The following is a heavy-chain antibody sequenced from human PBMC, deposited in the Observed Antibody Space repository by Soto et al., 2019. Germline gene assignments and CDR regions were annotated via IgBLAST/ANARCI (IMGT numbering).Heavy chain of an antibody. J-gene: IGHJ4*02. CDR1: GGTFSIYG. CDR3: ARGKTEMCKIDYFDS. CDR2: IIPVFGSA. V-gene: IGHV1-69*01. D-gene: IGHD1-1*01. Sequence: QVQLVQSGAEVKKPGSSVKVSCKARGGTFSIYGINWVRQAPGQGLEWMGGIIPVFGSANYAQRLQGRVTIIADESTSTVNMKVSRLQSEATGVYFCARGKTEMCKIDYFDSWGQGPL.